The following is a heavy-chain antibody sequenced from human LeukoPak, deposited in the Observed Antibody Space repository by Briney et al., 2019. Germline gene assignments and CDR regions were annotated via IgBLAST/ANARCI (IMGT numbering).Heavy chain of an antibody. D-gene: IGHD2-15*01. Sequence: PGGSLRLPCAASGFTFSDYYMSWIRQAPGKGLEWVSYISGSSDNTNYADSVKGRFTISRDNAKNSLYLQMNSLRAEDTAVYYCTRHPAEGDYWGQGTLVTVSS. CDR3: TRHPAEGDY. V-gene: IGHV3-11*03. CDR2: ISGSSDNT. CDR1: GFTFSDYY. J-gene: IGHJ4*02.